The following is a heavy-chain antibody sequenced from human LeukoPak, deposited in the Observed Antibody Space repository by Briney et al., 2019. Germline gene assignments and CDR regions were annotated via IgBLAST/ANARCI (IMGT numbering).Heavy chain of an antibody. CDR1: GGSISSSSYY. Sequence: SETLSLTCTVSGGSISSSSYYWGWIRQHPEKSLEWIGYIFYSGSAYYNPSLKSRVTISVDTSKNRFSLRLSSVTAADTAVYYCARGSTLIRGFDYWGQGTLVTVSS. J-gene: IGHJ4*02. V-gene: IGHV4-31*03. CDR3: ARGSTLIRGFDY. D-gene: IGHD3-10*01. CDR2: IFYSGSA.